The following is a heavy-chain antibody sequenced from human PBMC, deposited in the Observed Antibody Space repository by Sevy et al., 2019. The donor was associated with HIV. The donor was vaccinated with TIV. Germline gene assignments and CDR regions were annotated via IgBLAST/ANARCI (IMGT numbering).Heavy chain of an antibody. Sequence: GGSLRLSCAASGFTFSDYSLNWVRQAPGKGLEWVSSIRRSGTTRHYAGSLRGRFNISRDNAKNSLYLQMSSLRDEDTAVNYCAREDTAGYLPVSWGQGTLVTVSS. CDR3: AREDTAGYLPVS. J-gene: IGHJ4*02. CDR1: GFTFSDYS. V-gene: IGHV3-48*02. CDR2: IRRSGTTR. D-gene: IGHD5-18*01.